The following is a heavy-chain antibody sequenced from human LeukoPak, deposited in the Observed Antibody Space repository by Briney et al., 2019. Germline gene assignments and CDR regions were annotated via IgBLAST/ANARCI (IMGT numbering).Heavy chain of an antibody. V-gene: IGHV3-15*01. CDR2: IKSKSEGGTI. D-gene: IGHD1-26*01. CDR1: GFTFSNAL. CDR3: AAGRVGDY. Sequence: KPGGSLRLSCAASGFTFSNALMTWVRQAPGKGLEWVGRIKSKSEGGTIDYGAPVKGRFTISRDDSENRLYLQINSLRSEDTAVYYCAAGRVGDYWGQGTLLTVSS. J-gene: IGHJ4*02.